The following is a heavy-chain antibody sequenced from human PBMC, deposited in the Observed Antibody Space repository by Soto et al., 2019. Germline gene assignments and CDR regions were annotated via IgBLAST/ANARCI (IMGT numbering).Heavy chain of an antibody. J-gene: IGHJ4*02. D-gene: IGHD5-12*01. CDR1: GFTFSDHY. V-gene: IGHV3-72*01. CDR2: TRNKANSYTT. Sequence: GGSLRLSCAASGFTFSDHYMDWVRQAPGKGLEWVGRTRNKANSYTTEYAASVKGRFTISRDDSMNSLYLQMNSLKTEDTAVYYCVRLRIGYNGYYYLDNWGQGTLVTVSS. CDR3: VRLRIGYNGYYYLDN.